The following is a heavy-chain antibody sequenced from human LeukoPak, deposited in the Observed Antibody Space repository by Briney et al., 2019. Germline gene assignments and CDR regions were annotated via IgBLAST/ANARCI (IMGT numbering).Heavy chain of an antibody. CDR1: GFTFSDYY. J-gene: IGHJ4*02. Sequence: GGSLRLSRAASGFTFSDYYMSWIRQAPGKGLEWVSCISSSGSTIYYADSVKGRFTISRDNAKNSVYLQMNSLRGEDTAVYYCARDSPHYDYVWGRIDYWGQGTLVTVSS. V-gene: IGHV3-11*04. CDR3: ARDSPHYDYVWGRIDY. D-gene: IGHD3-16*01. CDR2: ISSSGSTI.